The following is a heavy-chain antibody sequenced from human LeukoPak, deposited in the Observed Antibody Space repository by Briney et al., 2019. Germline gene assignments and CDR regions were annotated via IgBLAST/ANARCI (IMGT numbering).Heavy chain of an antibody. V-gene: IGHV3-48*01. CDR2: ISSSSSTI. J-gene: IGHJ4*02. D-gene: IGHD3-22*01. CDR3: AREGLAFYYDSSGYWNY. Sequence: GGSLRLSCAASGFTFSSYSMSWVRQAPGKGLEWVSYISSSSSTIYYADSVKGRFTISRDNAKNSLYLQMNSLRAEDTAVYYCAREGLAFYYDSSGYWNYWGQGTLVTVSS. CDR1: GFTFSSYS.